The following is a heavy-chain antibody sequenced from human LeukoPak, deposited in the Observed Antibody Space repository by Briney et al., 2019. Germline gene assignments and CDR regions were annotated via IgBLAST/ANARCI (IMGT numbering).Heavy chain of an antibody. Sequence: GGSLRLSCAASGFTFSSYAMSWVRQAPGKGLEWVSAISGSGGSPYYADSVKGRFTISRDNSKNTLYLQMNSLRAEDTAIYFCARGSDTSSWLLDFWGQGTLVTVSS. CDR3: ARGSDTSSWLLDF. CDR2: ISGSGGSP. D-gene: IGHD6-13*01. CDR1: GFTFSSYA. V-gene: IGHV3-23*01. J-gene: IGHJ4*02.